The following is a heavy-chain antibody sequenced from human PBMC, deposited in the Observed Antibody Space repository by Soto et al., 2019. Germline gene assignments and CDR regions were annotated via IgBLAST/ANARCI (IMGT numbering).Heavy chain of an antibody. CDR2: IYYSGST. J-gene: IGHJ4*02. CDR3: VRVTLYGYIWGSYRYYFEY. D-gene: IGHD3-16*02. V-gene: IGHV4-39*07. CDR1: GGSISSSSYY. Sequence: SETLSLTCTVSGGSISSSSYYWGWIRQPPGKGLEWIGSIYYSGSTYYNPSLKSRVTISVDTSKNQFSLKLSSVTAADTGVYCCVRVTLYGYIWGSYRYYFEYLGQGTPGTVSS.